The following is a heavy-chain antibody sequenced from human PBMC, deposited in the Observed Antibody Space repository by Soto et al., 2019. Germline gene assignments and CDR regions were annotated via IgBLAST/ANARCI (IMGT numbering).Heavy chain of an antibody. D-gene: IGHD6-13*01. Sequence: SETLSLTCTVSGGSISSGDYYWSWIRQPPGKGLEWIGYIYYSGSTYYNPSLKSRVTISVDTSKNQFSLKLSSVTAADTAVYYCARVRSSSWYVDYWGQGTLVTVSS. J-gene: IGHJ4*02. CDR2: IYYSGST. CDR3: ARVRSSSWYVDY. V-gene: IGHV4-30-4*01. CDR1: GGSISSGDYY.